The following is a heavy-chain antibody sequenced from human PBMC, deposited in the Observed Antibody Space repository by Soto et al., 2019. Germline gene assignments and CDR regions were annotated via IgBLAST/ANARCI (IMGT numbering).Heavy chain of an antibody. V-gene: IGHV4-59*01. D-gene: IGHD3-9*01. Sequence: KPSETLSLTCTVSGGSISSYYWSWIRQPPGKGLEWIGYIYYSGSTNYNPSLKSRVTISVDTSKNQFSLKLSSVTAADTAVYYCARAVDSSSSDLRYFDWSQPHFDYWGQGTLVTVSS. CDR1: GGSISSYY. CDR2: IYYSGST. CDR3: ARAVDSSSSDLRYFDWSQPHFDY. J-gene: IGHJ4*02.